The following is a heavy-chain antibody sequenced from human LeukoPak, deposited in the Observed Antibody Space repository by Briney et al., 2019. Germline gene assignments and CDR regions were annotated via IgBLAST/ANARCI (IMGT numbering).Heavy chain of an antibody. D-gene: IGHD1-14*01. CDR3: ARVTSPPWTNQYYFDY. CDR2: INPNSGGT. Sequence: ASVKVSCKASGYTFTGYYMHWVRQAPGQGLEWMGWINPNSGGTNYAQKFQGRVTMTRDTSISTAYMELSRLRSDDTAVYYCARVTSPPWTNQYYFDYWGQGTLVTVSS. V-gene: IGHV1-2*02. CDR1: GYTFTGYY. J-gene: IGHJ4*02.